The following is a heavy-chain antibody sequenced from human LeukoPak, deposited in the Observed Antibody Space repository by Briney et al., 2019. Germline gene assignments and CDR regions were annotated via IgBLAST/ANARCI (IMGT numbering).Heavy chain of an antibody. J-gene: IGHJ6*03. V-gene: IGHV1-8*01. Sequence: ASVNVSCKASGYTFTSYDINWVRQATGQGLEWRGWMNPNRVNTGYAQKFQGRVTITRNTSISTAYMELSSMRSEGTAVYYCARGVIAVAGTKNYYYYYYMAVWSKGTTVTISS. CDR1: GYTFTSYD. D-gene: IGHD6-19*01. CDR2: MNPNRVNT. CDR3: ARGVIAVAGTKNYYYYYYMAV.